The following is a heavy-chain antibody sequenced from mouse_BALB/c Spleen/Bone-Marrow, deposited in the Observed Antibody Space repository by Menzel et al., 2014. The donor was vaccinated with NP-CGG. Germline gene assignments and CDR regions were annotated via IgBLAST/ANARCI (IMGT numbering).Heavy chain of an antibody. D-gene: IGHD2-4*01. CDR2: VNVNGDRT. J-gene: IGHJ3*01. CDR1: GFTFSNYG. CDR3: ARGYDYSSWFAY. V-gene: IGHV5-6-3*01. Sequence: EVKLVESGGGLVQPGGSLKLSCAASGFTFSNYGMSWVRQTPDKRLEMIATVNVNGDRTYHPDSVKGRFTISRDNAKNTLSRQMSSLKSEDTAMYYCARGYDYSSWFAYWGQGTLVTVSA.